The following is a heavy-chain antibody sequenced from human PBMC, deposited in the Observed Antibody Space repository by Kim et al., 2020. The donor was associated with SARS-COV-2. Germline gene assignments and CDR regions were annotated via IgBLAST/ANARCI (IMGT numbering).Heavy chain of an antibody. D-gene: IGHD3-10*01. J-gene: IGHJ6*02. CDR2: IYTSGST. Sequence: SETLSLTCTVSGGSIRSYYWSWIRQPAGKGLEWIGRIYTSGSTNYNPSLKSRVTMSVDTSKNQFSLKLSSVTAADTAVYYCARDQITMLRGVFTAYYYYGMDVWGQGTTVTVSS. V-gene: IGHV4-4*07. CDR1: GGSIRSYY. CDR3: ARDQITMLRGVFTAYYYYGMDV.